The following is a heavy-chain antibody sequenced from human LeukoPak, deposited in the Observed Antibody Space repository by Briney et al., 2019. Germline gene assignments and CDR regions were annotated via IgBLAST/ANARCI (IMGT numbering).Heavy chain of an antibody. CDR3: ARDLKDIVVVTAMAVGFDY. V-gene: IGHV3-21*01. Sequence: GGSLRLSCAASGFTFSSYSMNWVRQAPGKGLEWVSSISSSSSYIYYADSVKGRFTISKDIAKNSLYLQMNSLRAEDTAVYYCARDLKDIVVVTAMAVGFDYWGQGTLVTVSS. J-gene: IGHJ4*02. D-gene: IGHD2-21*02. CDR2: ISSSSSYI. CDR1: GFTFSSYS.